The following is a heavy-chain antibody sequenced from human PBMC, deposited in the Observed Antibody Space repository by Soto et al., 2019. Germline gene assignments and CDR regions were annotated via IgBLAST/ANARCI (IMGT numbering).Heavy chain of an antibody. CDR2: ISGSGGST. Sequence: GSLRLSCAASGFTFSSYAMSWVRQAPGKGLEWVSAISGSGGSTYYADSVKGRFTISRDNSKNTLYLQMNSLRAEDTAVYYCAKCITQYYYYGMDVWGQGTTVTVSS. D-gene: IGHD3-10*01. V-gene: IGHV3-23*01. J-gene: IGHJ6*02. CDR1: GFTFSSYA. CDR3: AKCITQYYYYGMDV.